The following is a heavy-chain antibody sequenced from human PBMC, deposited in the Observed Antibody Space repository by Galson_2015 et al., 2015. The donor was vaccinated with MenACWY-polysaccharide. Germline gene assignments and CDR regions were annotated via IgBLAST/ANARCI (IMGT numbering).Heavy chain of an antibody. CDR2: ILYTGST. Sequence: SETLSLTCSLSGGSVKNSYWSWFRQPPGKGLEWIGYILYTGSTTYNPSLKSRVTISIDASESHFSLNLTSVTAADTAVYYCARGRALTDYWGQGTLVTVSS. J-gene: IGHJ4*02. V-gene: IGHV4-59*02. CDR1: GGSVKNSY. CDR3: ARGRALTDY.